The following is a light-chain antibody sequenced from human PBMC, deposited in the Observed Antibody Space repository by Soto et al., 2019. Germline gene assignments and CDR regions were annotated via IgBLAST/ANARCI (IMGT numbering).Light chain of an antibody. CDR2: GAS. V-gene: IGKV3-20*01. CDR1: QSVSSSY. CDR3: QQYGSSPYT. J-gene: IGKJ2*01. Sequence: EIVLTQSPGTLSLSPGERATLSCRASQSVSSSYLAWYQQKPGQAPRLLIYGASKRATGIPDRFHGSGSGTAFTLTISSLEPEDFEVYYCQQYGSSPYTFGQGTKLEIK.